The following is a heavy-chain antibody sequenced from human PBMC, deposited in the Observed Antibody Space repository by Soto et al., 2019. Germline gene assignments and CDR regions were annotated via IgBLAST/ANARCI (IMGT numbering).Heavy chain of an antibody. CDR1: GFNFRSYA. J-gene: IGHJ1*01. Sequence: EVQLLESGGGLVQPGGSLRLSCAASGFNFRSYAMSWVRQAPGKGLEWVSAISGSGGSTYYADSVKGRFTISRDNSKNTLYLQMNSLRAEDTAVYYCAKDKLSGWYFFQHWGQGTLVTVSS. CDR2: ISGSGGST. D-gene: IGHD6-19*01. CDR3: AKDKLSGWYFFQH. V-gene: IGHV3-23*01.